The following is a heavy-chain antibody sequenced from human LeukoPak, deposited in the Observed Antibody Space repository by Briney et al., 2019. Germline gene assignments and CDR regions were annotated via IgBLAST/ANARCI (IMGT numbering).Heavy chain of an antibody. J-gene: IGHJ4*02. CDR2: IYYSGST. Sequence: PSETPSLTCTVSGGSVSSSSYYWGWIRQPPGKGLEWIGSIYYSGSTYYNPSLKSRVTISVDTSKNQFSQKLSSVTAADTAVYYCASFTYYYDSSGEDYWGQGTLVTVSS. V-gene: IGHV4-39*01. CDR1: GGSVSSSSYY. CDR3: ASFTYYYDSSGEDY. D-gene: IGHD3-22*01.